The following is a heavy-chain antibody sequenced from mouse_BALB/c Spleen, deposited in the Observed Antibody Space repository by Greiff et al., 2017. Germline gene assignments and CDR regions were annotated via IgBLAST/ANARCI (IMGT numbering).Heavy chain of an antibody. CDR3: AREGYYYGSRGYAMDY. CDR2: INPSTGYT. V-gene: IGHV1-7*01. Sequence: VQLVESGAELAKPGASVKMSCKASGYTFTSYWMHWVKQRPGQGLEWIGYINPSTGYTEYNQKFKDKATLTADKSSSTAYMQLSSLTSEDSAVYYCAREGYYYGSRGYAMDYWGQGTSVTVSS. J-gene: IGHJ4*01. CDR1: GYTFTSYW. D-gene: IGHD1-1*01.